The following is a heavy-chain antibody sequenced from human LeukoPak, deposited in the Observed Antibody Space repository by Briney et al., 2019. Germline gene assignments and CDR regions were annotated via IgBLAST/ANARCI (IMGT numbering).Heavy chain of an antibody. J-gene: IGHJ4*02. D-gene: IGHD3-3*01. V-gene: IGHV3-23*01. CDR1: GFTFSSYA. CDR2: ISGSGGST. CDR3: AKVFDFWSGYDY. Sequence: GGSLRLSCAASGFTFSSYAMSWVRQAPGKGLEWVSAISGSGGSTYYADSVKGRFTISRDNSKNTLYLQMNGLRAEDTAVYYCAKVFDFWSGYDYWGQGTLVTVSS.